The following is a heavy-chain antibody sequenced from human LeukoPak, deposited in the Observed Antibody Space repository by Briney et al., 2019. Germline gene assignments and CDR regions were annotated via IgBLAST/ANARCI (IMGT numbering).Heavy chain of an antibody. J-gene: IGHJ4*02. V-gene: IGHV3-9*03. D-gene: IGHD3-22*01. Sequence: PGGSLRLSCAASGFTFDDYAMHWVRQAPGKGLEWVSGISWNSGSIGYADPVKGRFTISRDNAKNSLYLQMNSLRAEDMALYYCAKVMSFAGDSSPVDYWGQGTLVTVSS. CDR1: GFTFDDYA. CDR3: AKVMSFAGDSSPVDY. CDR2: ISWNSGSI.